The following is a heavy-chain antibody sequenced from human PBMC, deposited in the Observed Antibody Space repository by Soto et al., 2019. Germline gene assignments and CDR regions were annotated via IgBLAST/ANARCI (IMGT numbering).Heavy chain of an antibody. CDR2: IIPILGIA. CDR3: ARDDDPFYYDSSGYYRIYGMDV. V-gene: IGHV1-69*04. J-gene: IGHJ6*02. CDR1: GGTFSSYT. Sequence: SVKVSCKASGGTFSSYTISWVRQAPGQGLEWMGRIIPILGIANYAQKFQGRVTITADKSTSTAYMELSSLRSEDTAVYYCARDDDPFYYDSSGYYRIYGMDVWGQGTTVTVSS. D-gene: IGHD3-22*01.